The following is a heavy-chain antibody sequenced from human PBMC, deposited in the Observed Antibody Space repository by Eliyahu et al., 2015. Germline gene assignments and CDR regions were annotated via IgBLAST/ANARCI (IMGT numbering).Heavy chain of an antibody. D-gene: IGHD1-7*01. CDR3: ASIRTTTI. J-gene: IGHJ4*02. CDR1: GGSISXSSYY. Sequence: QLQLQESGPXLVKPSXTLSLTCTVXGGSISXSSYYXGWIRQPPGKGREWIGSIYYSGSTYYNPXLKSRVTISVDTSKNQFSLKLSSVTAADTXVYYCASIRTTTIWGQGTLVTVSS. CDR2: IYYSGST. V-gene: IGHV4-39*01.